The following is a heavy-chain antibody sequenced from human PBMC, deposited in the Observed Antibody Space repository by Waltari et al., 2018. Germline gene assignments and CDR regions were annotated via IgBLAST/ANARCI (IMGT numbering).Heavy chain of an antibody. CDR3: AREAPGGAAEPFDY. J-gene: IGHJ4*02. CDR1: GYSISSGYY. CDR2: SYHSGST. V-gene: IGHV4-38-2*02. D-gene: IGHD3-16*01. Sequence: QVQLQESGPGLVKPSETLSLTCTVSGYSISSGYYWGWIRQPPGKGLEWIGSSYHSGSTSYNPSLKRRVTISVDTSKNQFSRKLSSVTAADTAVYYCAREAPGGAAEPFDYWGQGTLVTVSS.